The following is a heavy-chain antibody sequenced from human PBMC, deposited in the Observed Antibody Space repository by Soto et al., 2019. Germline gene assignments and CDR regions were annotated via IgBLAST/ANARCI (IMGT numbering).Heavy chain of an antibody. D-gene: IGHD6-6*01. V-gene: IGHV5-51*01. Sequence: GESLKISCKGSGYSFTSYWIGWVRQMPGKGLEWMGIIYPGDSDTRYSPSFQGQVTISADKSISTAYLQWSSLKASDTAMYYCARLGRAPVDEYSSSVGASGPFDYWGQGTLVTVSS. J-gene: IGHJ4*02. CDR1: GYSFTSYW. CDR3: ARLGRAPVDEYSSSVGASGPFDY. CDR2: IYPGDSDT.